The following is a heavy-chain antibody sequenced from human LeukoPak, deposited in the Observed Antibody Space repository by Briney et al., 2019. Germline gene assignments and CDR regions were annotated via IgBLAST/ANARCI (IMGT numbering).Heavy chain of an antibody. CDR3: ARDTTEYSYGPIDS. CDR1: GFTFSGYA. Sequence: PGGSLRLSCAASGFTFSGYAIHWVRQAPGKGLEWVAVISYDGNNKYYVDSVKGRFTISRDNSKNTLYLQMSSLRPEDTAVYYCARDTTEYSYGPIDSWGQGTLVTVSS. CDR2: ISYDGNNK. V-gene: IGHV3-30*15. D-gene: IGHD5-18*01. J-gene: IGHJ4*02.